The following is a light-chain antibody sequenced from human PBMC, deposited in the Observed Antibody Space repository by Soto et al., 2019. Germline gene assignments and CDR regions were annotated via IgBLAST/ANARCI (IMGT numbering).Light chain of an antibody. CDR2: DAS. V-gene: IGKV1-33*01. Sequence: DIQMTQSPSSLSASVGDRVTITCQASQGISNFLNWFQQKPGKAPKLLMYDASNLETGVPSRFSGTGYGTDFTLTISRLQPEDIATYYCQQYDSLLLTFGGGTNVEVK. CDR1: QGISNF. CDR3: QQYDSLLLT. J-gene: IGKJ4*01.